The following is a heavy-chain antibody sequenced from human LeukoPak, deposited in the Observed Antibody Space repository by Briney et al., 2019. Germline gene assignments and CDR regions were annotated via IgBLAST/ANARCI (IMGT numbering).Heavy chain of an antibody. V-gene: IGHV4-34*01. Sequence: PSETLSLTCAVYVGSFSGYYWSWIRQPPGKGLEWIGEINNSGSTNYNPSLKSRVTISVDTSKNQFSLKLSSVTAADAAVYYCARAHKYYYDSSGYYHYYFDYWGQGTLVTVSS. J-gene: IGHJ4*02. CDR2: INNSGST. D-gene: IGHD3-22*01. CDR1: VGSFSGYY. CDR3: ARAHKYYYDSSGYYHYYFDY.